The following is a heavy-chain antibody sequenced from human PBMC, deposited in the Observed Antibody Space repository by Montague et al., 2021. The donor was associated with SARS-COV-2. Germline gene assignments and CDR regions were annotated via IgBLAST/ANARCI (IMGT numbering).Heavy chain of an antibody. Sequence: SLRLSCAASGFSFSNYDMYWVRQATGKGLEWVSCINTAGHTYYPGSVQGRFTISRENANNSLFLQMNSLRDGDTAGYYCARETTVQYYYAMDVWGQGTTVTVSS. CDR3: ARETTVQYYYAMDV. D-gene: IGHD3-16*01. CDR2: INTAGHT. CDR1: GFSFSNYD. J-gene: IGHJ6*02. V-gene: IGHV3-13*04.